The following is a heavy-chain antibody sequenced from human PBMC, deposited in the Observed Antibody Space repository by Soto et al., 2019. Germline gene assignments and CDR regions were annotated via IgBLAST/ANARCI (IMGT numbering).Heavy chain of an antibody. D-gene: IGHD2-8*01. V-gene: IGHV6-1*01. Sequence: SQTLSLTCAISWGGFASNIAACNLIRQSGSRGLEWLGRTYYSAKWYNDYAVSVKSRITINPDTSKNQVYLQLNSVTPEDTAVYYCARDPLVLTAGGGMAVWGHGTKV. CDR1: WGGFASNIAA. CDR3: ARDPLVLTAGGGMAV. J-gene: IGHJ6*02. CDR2: TYYSAKWYN.